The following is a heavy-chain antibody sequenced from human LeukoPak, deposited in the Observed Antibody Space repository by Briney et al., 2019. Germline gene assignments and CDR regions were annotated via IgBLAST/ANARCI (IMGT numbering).Heavy chain of an antibody. J-gene: IGHJ4*02. CDR3: ARDFCSTRCIDY. CDR2: IYYSGSA. D-gene: IGHD2-2*01. V-gene: IGHV4-30-4*08. Sequence: SETLSLTCTVSGGSINGGDYYWSWIRQPPWKGLEWIGYIYYSGSAYYNPSLRSRVAISVDTSRNQLSLKLSSVTAADTAVYYCARDFCSTRCIDYWGQGTLVTVSS. CDR1: GGSINGGDYY.